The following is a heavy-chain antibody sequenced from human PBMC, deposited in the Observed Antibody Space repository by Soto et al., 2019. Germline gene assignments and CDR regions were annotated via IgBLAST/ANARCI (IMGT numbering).Heavy chain of an antibody. CDR1: GLTFRTYL. CDR2: IKPDGSEE. D-gene: IGHD3-16*02. CDR3: ATYYYSDWATYRFRH. J-gene: IGHJ4*02. Sequence: EVQLVESGGDLVQPGGSLKLSCRTSGLTFRTYLMSWVRQAPGKGLEWVANIKPDGSEEYYADSVEGRFTISRDNIKNSLYLKMNCLRADDTAMYYCATYYYSDWATYRFRHWGQGTLVTVSS. V-gene: IGHV3-7*01.